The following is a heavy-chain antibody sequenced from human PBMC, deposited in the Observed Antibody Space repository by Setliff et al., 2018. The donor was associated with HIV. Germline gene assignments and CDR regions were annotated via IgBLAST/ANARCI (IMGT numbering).Heavy chain of an antibody. D-gene: IGHD3-22*01. CDR3: ARLDSSGYYRSFDV. CDR1: GYTFTNYW. Sequence: GESLKISCKASGYTFTNYWTAWVRQMPGKGLEWMGIIHPRDFDIKYSQSFQGQVTISADKSLSTAYLQWNSLKASDTALYYCARLDSSGYYRSFDVWVQGTMVTVSS. V-gene: IGHV5-51*01. CDR2: IHPRDFDI. J-gene: IGHJ3*01.